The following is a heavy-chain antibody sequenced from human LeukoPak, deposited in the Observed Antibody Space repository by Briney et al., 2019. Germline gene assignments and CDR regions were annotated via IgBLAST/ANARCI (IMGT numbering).Heavy chain of an antibody. Sequence: GGSLRLSCTASGFTFSSYGMHWVRQAPGKGLEWVAVISYDGSNKYYADSVKGRFTISRDNAKNSLYLQMNSLRAEDTAVYYCARGGRETGTSLDYYYYYMDVWGKGTTVTISS. CDR3: ARGGRETGTSLDYYYYYMDV. D-gene: IGHD1-7*01. J-gene: IGHJ6*03. V-gene: IGHV3-30*03. CDR2: ISYDGSNK. CDR1: GFTFSSYG.